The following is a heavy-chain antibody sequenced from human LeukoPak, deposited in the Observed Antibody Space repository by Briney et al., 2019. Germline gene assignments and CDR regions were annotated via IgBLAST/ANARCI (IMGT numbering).Heavy chain of an antibody. V-gene: IGHV1-69*04. CDR2: IIPILGIA. D-gene: IGHD1-26*01. CDR1: GGTFSSYA. Sequence: SVKVSCKASGGTFSSYAISWVRQAPGQGLEWMGRIIPILGIANYAQKFQGRVTITADKSTNTAYMELNSLRSDDTAVYYCARVRIVGATTTVPFDYWGQGTLVTVSS. J-gene: IGHJ4*02. CDR3: ARVRIVGATTTVPFDY.